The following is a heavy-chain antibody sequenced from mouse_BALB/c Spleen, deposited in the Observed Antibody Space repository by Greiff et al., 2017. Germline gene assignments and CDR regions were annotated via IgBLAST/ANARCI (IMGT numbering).Heavy chain of an antibody. CDR1: GFTFSDYY. CDR2: ISDGGSYT. V-gene: IGHV5-4*02. Sequence: EVKVEESGGGLVKPGGSLKLSCAASGFTFSDYYMYWVRQTPEKRLEWVATISDGGSYTYYPDSVKGRFTISRDNAKNNLYLQMSSLKSEDTAMYYCARGLTGTIDYWGQGTTLTVSS. J-gene: IGHJ2*01. D-gene: IGHD4-1*01. CDR3: ARGLTGTIDY.